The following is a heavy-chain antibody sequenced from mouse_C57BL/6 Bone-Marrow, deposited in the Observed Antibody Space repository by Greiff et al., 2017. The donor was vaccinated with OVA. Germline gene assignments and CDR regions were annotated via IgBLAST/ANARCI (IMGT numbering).Heavy chain of an antibody. D-gene: IGHD1-1*01. CDR3: ARLGLLPCYFDY. V-gene: IGHV1-26*01. Sequence: EVKLMESGPELVKPGASVKISCKASGYTFTDYYMNWVKQSHGKSLEWIGDINPNNGGTSYNQKFKGKATLTVDKSSSTAYMELRSLTSEDSAVYYCARLGLLPCYFDYWGQGTTLTVSS. J-gene: IGHJ2*01. CDR2: INPNNGGT. CDR1: GYTFTDYY.